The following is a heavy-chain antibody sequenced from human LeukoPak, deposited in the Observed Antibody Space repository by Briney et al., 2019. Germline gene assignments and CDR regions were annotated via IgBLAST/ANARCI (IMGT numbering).Heavy chain of an antibody. V-gene: IGHV3-23*01. D-gene: IGHD6-6*01. J-gene: IGHJ4*02. CDR3: ARDDGASSLLDF. CDR2: IRASDGNT. Sequence: PGGSLRLSCAASGFTFSNYAMSWARQAPGKGLEWVSSIRASDGNTFYPDSVKGRFTISRDNSKNSLYLQMDSLTTEDTAVYYCARDDGASSLLDFRGQGTLVTVSS. CDR1: GFTFSNYA.